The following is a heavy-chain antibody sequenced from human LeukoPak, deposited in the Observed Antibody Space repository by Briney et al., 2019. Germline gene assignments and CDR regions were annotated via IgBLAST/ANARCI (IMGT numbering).Heavy chain of an antibody. Sequence: ASVKVSCKASGYTFTSYAMHWVRQAPGQRLEWMGWINAGNGNTKYSQEFQGRVTITADKSTSTAYMELSSLRSEDTAVYYCASSTVTALYYYYMDVWGKGTTVTVSS. J-gene: IGHJ6*03. CDR2: INAGNGNT. CDR3: ASSTVTALYYYYMDV. D-gene: IGHD4-17*01. V-gene: IGHV1-3*03. CDR1: GYTFTSYA.